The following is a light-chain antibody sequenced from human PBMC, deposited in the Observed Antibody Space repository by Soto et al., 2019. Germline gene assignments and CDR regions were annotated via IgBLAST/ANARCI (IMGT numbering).Light chain of an antibody. CDR2: DAS. Sequence: DIQMTQSPSPLSASVGDRVTITCRASQSISSYLNWYQQKPGKAPKLLIYDASSLESGVPSRFSGSGSGTEFTLTISSLQPDDFATYYCQQYDSLWTFGQGTKVDI. V-gene: IGKV1-5*01. CDR1: QSISSY. J-gene: IGKJ1*01. CDR3: QQYDSLWT.